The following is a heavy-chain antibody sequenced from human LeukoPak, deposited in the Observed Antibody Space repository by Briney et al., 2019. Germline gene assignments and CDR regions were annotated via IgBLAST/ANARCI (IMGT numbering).Heavy chain of an antibody. Sequence: SETLSLTCTVSGGSISSSSYYWSWIRQPPGKGLEWIGEINHSGSTNYNPSLKSRVTISVDTFKNQFSLKLSSVTAADTAVYYCASVLLWFGDSSYAFDYWGQGTLVTVSS. CDR1: GGSISSSSYY. CDR3: ASVLLWFGDSSYAFDY. J-gene: IGHJ4*02. V-gene: IGHV4-39*07. CDR2: INHSGST. D-gene: IGHD3-10*01.